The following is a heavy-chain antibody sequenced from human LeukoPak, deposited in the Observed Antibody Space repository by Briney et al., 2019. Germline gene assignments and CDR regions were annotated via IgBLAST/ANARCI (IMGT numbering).Heavy chain of an antibody. V-gene: IGHV7-4-1*01. D-gene: IGHD2-15*01. CDR1: GYTFTYYG. CDR3: ADNYYYMDV. J-gene: IGHJ6*03. CDR2: INTNTGNP. Sequence: ASVKVSCKASGYTFTYYGLNWVRQAPGQGLECLGGINTNTGNPTYAQGFTGRFVFSFDTSVSTAYYCARSRRVVVPSTPNSADNYYYMDVWGKGTTVTVSS.